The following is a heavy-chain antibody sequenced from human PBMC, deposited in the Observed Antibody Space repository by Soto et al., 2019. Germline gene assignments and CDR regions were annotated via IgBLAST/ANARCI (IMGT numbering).Heavy chain of an antibody. V-gene: IGHV3-21*01. Sequence: PGGSLRLSCAASGFTFSSYSMNWVRQAPGKGLEWVSSISSSSSYIYYADSVKGRFTISRDNAKNSLYLQMNSLRAEDTAVYYCARDGTYYSNYVFYWGQGTLVTVSS. CDR3: ARDGTYYSNYVFY. D-gene: IGHD1-26*01. J-gene: IGHJ4*02. CDR2: ISSSSSYI. CDR1: GFTFSSYS.